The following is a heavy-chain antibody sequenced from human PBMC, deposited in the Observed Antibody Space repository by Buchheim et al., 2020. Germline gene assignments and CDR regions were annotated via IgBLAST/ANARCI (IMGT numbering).Heavy chain of an antibody. D-gene: IGHD2-15*01. CDR2: IKQDGSEK. Sequence: EVQLVESGGGLVQPGGSLRLSCAASGFTFSSYWMSWVRQAPGKGLEWVANIKQDGSEKYYVDSVKGRFTISRDNAKNSLYLQMNSLRAEDTAVYYCASEFVVVVAATTAEDFQHWGQGTL. CDR1: GFTFSSYW. CDR3: ASEFVVVVAATTAEDFQH. J-gene: IGHJ1*01. V-gene: IGHV3-7*01.